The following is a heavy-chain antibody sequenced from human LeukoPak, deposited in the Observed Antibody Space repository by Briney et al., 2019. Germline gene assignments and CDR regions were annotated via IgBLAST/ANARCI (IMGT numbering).Heavy chain of an antibody. D-gene: IGHD6-19*01. Sequence: ASVKVSCKASGYTFATYYIHWVRQAPGQGLEWMGWINPNSGGTDYVQKFQGRVTMTRDTSLSTAYLDLSRLKSDDTAVYFCARDRSGWYGYDYWGQGSLVTVSS. J-gene: IGHJ4*02. CDR1: GYTFATYY. CDR3: ARDRSGWYGYDY. V-gene: IGHV1-2*02. CDR2: INPNSGGT.